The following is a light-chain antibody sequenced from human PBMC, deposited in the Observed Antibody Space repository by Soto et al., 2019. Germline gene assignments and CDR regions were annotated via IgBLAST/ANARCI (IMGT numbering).Light chain of an antibody. CDR2: GSS. V-gene: IGKV3-20*01. CDR1: QSVSNNY. CDR3: QQYGSSPPYT. J-gene: IGKJ2*01. Sequence: EVVLTQSPGTLSLSPGERATLSCRASQSVSNNYFAWYQQKPGQAPRLLIFGSSDRATGIPDRFSGSGSGTDFTFSISRVEPEDFAVYYCQQYGSSPPYTFGQGTQLEIK.